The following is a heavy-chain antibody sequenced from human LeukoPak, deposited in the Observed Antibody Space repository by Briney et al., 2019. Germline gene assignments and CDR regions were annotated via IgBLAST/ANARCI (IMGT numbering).Heavy chain of an antibody. D-gene: IGHD3-3*01. V-gene: IGHV4-34*01. J-gene: IGHJ4*02. Sequence: SETLSLTCAVFGGSFSGYSWSWIRQPPGKGLEWIGEINHSGSTDYNPSLKSRVTISGDTSKSQFSLKLNSVTAADTAVYYCARLTHSVFWLVDYPVFDYWGQGTLVTVSS. CDR3: ARLTHSVFWLVDYPVFDY. CDR2: INHSGST. CDR1: GGSFSGYS.